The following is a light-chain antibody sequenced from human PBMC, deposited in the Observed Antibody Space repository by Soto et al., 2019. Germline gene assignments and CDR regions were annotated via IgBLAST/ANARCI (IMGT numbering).Light chain of an antibody. V-gene: IGKV3-15*01. CDR1: QGIRNN. CDR3: LQYNTWPPKT. Sequence: EIVMTQSPATLSVSPGERATLSCRASQGIRNNLAWYQQKPGQAPRLLIYGASTRATGIPARFSGSGSGTEFTLTISSLQSEDFAVYYCLQYNTWPPKTFGLGTKVEIK. CDR2: GAS. J-gene: IGKJ1*01.